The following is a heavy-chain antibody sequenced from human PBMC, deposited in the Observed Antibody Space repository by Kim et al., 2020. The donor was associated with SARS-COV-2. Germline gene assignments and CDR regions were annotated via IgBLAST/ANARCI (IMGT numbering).Heavy chain of an antibody. CDR3: ARNEN. CDR2: KKEDGSEK. CDR1: GFTFSRYW. J-gene: IGHJ4*02. Sequence: GGSLRLSCAASGFTFSRYWMSWVRQAPGKGLEWVANKKEDGSEKYYVDSVKGRFTISRDNAKNSLYLQMNSLRVEDTAVYYCARNENWGQGTLVTVSS. V-gene: IGHV3-7*01.